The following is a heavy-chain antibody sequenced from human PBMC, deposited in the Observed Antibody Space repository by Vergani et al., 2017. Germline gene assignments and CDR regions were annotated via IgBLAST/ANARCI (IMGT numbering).Heavy chain of an antibody. CDR1: GGTFSSYA. V-gene: IGHV1-69*01. J-gene: IGHJ2*01. Sequence: QVQLVQSGAEVKKPGSSVKVSCKASGGTFSSYAISWVRQAPGQGLEWMGGIIPIFGTANYAQKFQGRVTITADESTSTAYMELSSLRSEDTAVYYCATLSGEDGYNLGWYFDLWGRGTLVTVSS. CDR3: ATLSGEDGYNLGWYFDL. CDR2: IIPIFGTA. D-gene: IGHD5-24*01.